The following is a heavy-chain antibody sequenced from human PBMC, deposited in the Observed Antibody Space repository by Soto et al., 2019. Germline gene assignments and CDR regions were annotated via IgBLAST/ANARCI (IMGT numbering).Heavy chain of an antibody. CDR1: GFTFSSYG. D-gene: IGHD4-17*01. CDR3: AKDHLETTVTTPSY. J-gene: IGHJ4*02. V-gene: IGHV3-30*18. CDR2: ISYDGNNK. Sequence: QMQLVEYGGGVVQPGRSLRLSCAASGFTFSSYGMHWVRQAPGKGLEWVAVISYDGNNKYYADSVKGRFTISRDNFKNTLYLQMDSLRAEDTAMYYCAKDHLETTVTTPSYWGQGTLVTVSS.